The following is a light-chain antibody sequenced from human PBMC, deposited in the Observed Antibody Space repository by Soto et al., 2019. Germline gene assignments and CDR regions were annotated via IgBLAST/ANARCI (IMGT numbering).Light chain of an antibody. CDR3: QQYNDWMYT. J-gene: IGKJ2*01. CDR1: QSVSSN. V-gene: IGKV3-15*01. CDR2: DTS. Sequence: EIVMTQSPATLSVSPGERATLSCRASQSVSSNLAWYQQKPGQAPRLLIYDTSTRATGIPARFSGSGSGTEFTITISSLQSEDFAVYYCQQYNDWMYTFGQGTKLEIK.